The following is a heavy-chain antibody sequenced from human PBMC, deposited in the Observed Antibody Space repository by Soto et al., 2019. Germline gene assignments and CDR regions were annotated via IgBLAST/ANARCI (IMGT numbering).Heavy chain of an antibody. D-gene: IGHD6-19*01. CDR3: ARLYSSCWTFGY. V-gene: IGHV3-23*01. Sequence: PGGSLRLSCAASGFTFSSYAMSWVRQAPGKGLEWVSAISGTGGSTYYADSVKGRFTISRDNSKNTLYLQMNSLRAEDTAVYYGARLYSSCWTFGYWGQGTRGTVPQ. CDR2: ISGTGGST. CDR1: GFTFSSYA. J-gene: IGHJ4*02.